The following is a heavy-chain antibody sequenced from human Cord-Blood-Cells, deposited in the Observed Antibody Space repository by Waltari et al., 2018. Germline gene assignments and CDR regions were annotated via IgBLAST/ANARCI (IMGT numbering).Heavy chain of an antibody. CDR3: ARGSYDSSGYYYWYFDL. CDR1: GGTFSSYA. D-gene: IGHD3-22*01. Sequence: QVQLVQSGAEVKKPGSSMKVSCKASGGTFSSYAISWVRQAPGQGLEWMGGIIPIFGTANYAQKFQGRVTITADKSTSTAYMELSSLRSEDTAVYYCARGSYDSSGYYYWYFDLWGRGTLVTVSS. V-gene: IGHV1-69*06. CDR2: IIPIFGTA. J-gene: IGHJ2*01.